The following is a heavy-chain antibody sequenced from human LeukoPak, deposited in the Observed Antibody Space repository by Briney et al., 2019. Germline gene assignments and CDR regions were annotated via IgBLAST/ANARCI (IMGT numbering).Heavy chain of an antibody. D-gene: IGHD5-12*01. J-gene: IGHJ6*02. V-gene: IGHV4-59*01. Sequence: SETLSLTCTVSGVSISSYYWSWIRQPLGKGLEWIGYIYYSGSTNYNPSLKSRVTISVDTSKNQFSLKLTSVTAADTAVYYCARRWIGYEDVWGQGTTVIVSS. CDR2: IYYSGST. CDR1: GVSISSYY. CDR3: ARRWIGYEDV.